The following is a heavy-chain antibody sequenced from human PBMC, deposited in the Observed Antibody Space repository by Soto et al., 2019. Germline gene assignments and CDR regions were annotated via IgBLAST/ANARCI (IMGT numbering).Heavy chain of an antibody. Sequence: SETLSLTCTVSGGSISSSSYYWGWIRQPPGKGLEWIGSIYYSGSTYYNPSLKSRVTISVDTSKNQFSLKLSSVTAADTAVYYCAVGSGYDFVGYFDYWGQRTLVTVS. J-gene: IGHJ4*02. V-gene: IGHV4-39*01. CDR1: GGSISSSSYY. CDR3: AVGSGYDFVGYFDY. D-gene: IGHD5-12*01. CDR2: IYYSGST.